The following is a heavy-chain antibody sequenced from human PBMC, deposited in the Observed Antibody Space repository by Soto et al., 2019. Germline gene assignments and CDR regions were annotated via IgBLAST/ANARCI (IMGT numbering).Heavy chain of an antibody. CDR2: IKHDGSEK. D-gene: IGHD5-12*01. J-gene: IGHJ4*02. CDR3: ARGSSSTGYLY. Sequence: GSLRLSCAASGFTFSSYAMSWVRQAPGKGLEWVANIKHDGSEKYYVDSVKGRFTISRDNAKNSLYLQMNSLRAEDTALYYCARGSSSTGYLYWGQGTLVTVSS. CDR1: GFTFSSYA. V-gene: IGHV3-7*01.